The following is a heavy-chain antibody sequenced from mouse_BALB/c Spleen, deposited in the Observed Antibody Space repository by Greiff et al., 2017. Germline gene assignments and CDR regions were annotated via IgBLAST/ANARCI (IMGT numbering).Heavy chain of an antibody. Sequence: EVQRVESGGGLVKPGGSLKLSCAASGFTFSDYYMYWVRQTPEKRLEWVATISDGGSYTYYPDSVKGRFTISRDNAKNNLYLQMSSLKSEDTAMYYCAKLGKEGYFDYWGQGTTLTVSS. V-gene: IGHV5-4*02. CDR2: ISDGGSYT. CDR1: GFTFSDYY. CDR3: AKLGKEGYFDY. D-gene: IGHD4-1*01. J-gene: IGHJ2*01.